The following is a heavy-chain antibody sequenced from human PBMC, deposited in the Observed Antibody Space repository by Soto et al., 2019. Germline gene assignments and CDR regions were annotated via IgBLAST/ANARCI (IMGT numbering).Heavy chain of an antibody. CDR3: AKALYYYDSSGYQ. V-gene: IGHV3-23*01. Sequence: PGGSLRLSCAASGFTFDNYGMSWVRQAPGKGPEWVSSISTTGGGTYYADSVKGRFTISRDNSKNTLFLQMNSLRAEDTAVYDCAKALYYYDSSGYQWRQRPLVTVSS. D-gene: IGHD3-22*01. J-gene: IGHJ4*02. CDR2: ISTTGGGT. CDR1: GFTFDNYG.